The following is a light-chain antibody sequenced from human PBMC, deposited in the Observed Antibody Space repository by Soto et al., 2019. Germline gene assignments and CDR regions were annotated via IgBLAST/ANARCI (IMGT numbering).Light chain of an antibody. CDR2: DAS. Sequence: TQSPATLSVSPGERVILSCRASQRISNDLAWYQQKAGQAPRLLIYDASTRATGIPARFSGSGSGTEFTLTISSLQSEDFGLYYCHQYNNFWTFGQGTKVDIK. CDR3: HQYNNFWT. J-gene: IGKJ1*01. CDR1: QRISND. V-gene: IGKV3-15*01.